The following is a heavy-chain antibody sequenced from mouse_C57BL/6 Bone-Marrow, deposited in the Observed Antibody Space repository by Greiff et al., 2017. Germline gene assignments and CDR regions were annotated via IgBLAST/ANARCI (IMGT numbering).Heavy chain of an antibody. Sequence: EVQVVESGAELVRPGASVKLSCTASGFNIKDYYMHWVKQRPEQGLEWIGRIDPEDGDTEYAPKFQGKGTMTADTSSNTAYLQLSSLTSEDTAVYYSTTRLEDYWGQGTTLTVSS. CDR3: TTRLEDY. J-gene: IGHJ2*01. CDR1: GFNIKDYY. D-gene: IGHD2-13*01. V-gene: IGHV14-1*01. CDR2: IDPEDGDT.